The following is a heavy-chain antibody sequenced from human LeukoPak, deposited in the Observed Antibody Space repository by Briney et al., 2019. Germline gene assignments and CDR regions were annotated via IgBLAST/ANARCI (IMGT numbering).Heavy chain of an antibody. CDR1: GFTFSSYW. Sequence: GGSLRLSCAASGFTFSSYWMHWARQAPGKGLVWVSHINTDGSTTNYADSVKGRFTISRDNSKNTLYLQMNSLRAEDTAVYYCARVRSSSGWSAWGQGTLVTVSS. CDR2: INTDGSTT. V-gene: IGHV3-74*01. J-gene: IGHJ5*02. CDR3: ARVRSSSGWSA. D-gene: IGHD6-19*01.